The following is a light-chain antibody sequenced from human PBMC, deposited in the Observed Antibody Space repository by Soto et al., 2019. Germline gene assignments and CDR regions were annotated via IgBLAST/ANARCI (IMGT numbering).Light chain of an antibody. CDR3: QSYDSSLTGYV. CDR2: GNN. J-gene: IGLJ1*01. CDR1: SSNIGAGYD. Sequence: QSVLTQPPSVSGAPGQRVTISCTGSSSNIGAGYDVHWYQQLPGTAPKLLIFGNNNRPSGVPDRFSGSKSGTSASLAITGLQAEDEADYYCQSYDSSLTGYVIGTGTKLTVL. V-gene: IGLV1-40*01.